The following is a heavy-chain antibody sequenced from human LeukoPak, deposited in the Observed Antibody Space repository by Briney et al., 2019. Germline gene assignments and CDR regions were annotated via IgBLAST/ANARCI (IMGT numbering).Heavy chain of an antibody. V-gene: IGHV1-8*01. CDR2: VSPKTGRT. J-gene: IGHJ5*02. D-gene: IGHD1-1*01. CDR1: GYTFRIHD. CDR3: ARESERNDGWFDP. Sequence: RASVLVSCKASGYTFRIHDINWVGQAPGQGLEWMGWVSPKTGRTGYAQKFQGRVYMTTNASLSTAYMELSSLRSDDTAVYFCARESERNDGWFDPWGQGTLVTVSS.